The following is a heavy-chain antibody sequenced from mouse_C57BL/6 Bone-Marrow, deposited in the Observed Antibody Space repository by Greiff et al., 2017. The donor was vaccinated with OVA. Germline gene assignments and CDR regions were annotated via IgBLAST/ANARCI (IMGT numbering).Heavy chain of an antibody. Sequence: EVQGVESGGGLVKPGGSLKLSCAASGFTFSSYTMSWVRQTPEKRLEWVATISGGGGNTYYPDSVKGRFTISRDNAKNTLYLQMSSLTSEDTALYYCARHYYGSPWFAYWGQGTLVTVSA. CDR3: ARHYYGSPWFAY. D-gene: IGHD1-1*01. CDR1: GFTFSSYT. J-gene: IGHJ3*01. V-gene: IGHV5-9*01. CDR2: ISGGGGNT.